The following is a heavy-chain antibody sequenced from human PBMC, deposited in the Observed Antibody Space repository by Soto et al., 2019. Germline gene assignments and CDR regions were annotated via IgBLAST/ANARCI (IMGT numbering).Heavy chain of an antibody. CDR2: IYSGGST. Sequence: RLSCAASGFTVSSNYMSWVRQAPGKGLEWVSVIYSGGSTYYADSVKGRFTISRDNSKNTLYLQMNSLRAEDTAVYYCARVRYFDWAYDYWGQGTLVTVSS. V-gene: IGHV3-53*01. J-gene: IGHJ4*02. D-gene: IGHD3-9*01. CDR1: GFTVSSNY. CDR3: ARVRYFDWAYDY.